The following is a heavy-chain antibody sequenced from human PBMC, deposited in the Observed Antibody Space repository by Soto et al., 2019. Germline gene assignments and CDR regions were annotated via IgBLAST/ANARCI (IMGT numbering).Heavy chain of an antibody. CDR1: GFTFSSYA. V-gene: IGHV3-23*01. Sequence: GGSLRLSCAASGFTFSSYAMSWVRQAPGKGLEWVSAISGSGGSTYYADSVKGRFAISRDNSKNTLYLQMNSLRAEDTAVYYYAKDLYYHSSEVGYWGQAALVTASS. CDR3: AKDLYYHSSEVGY. D-gene: IGHD3-22*01. CDR2: ISGSGGST. J-gene: IGHJ4*01.